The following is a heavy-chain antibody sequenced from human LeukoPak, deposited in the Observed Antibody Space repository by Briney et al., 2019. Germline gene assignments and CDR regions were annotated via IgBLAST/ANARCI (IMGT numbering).Heavy chain of an antibody. CDR2: IRYDGSNK. J-gene: IGHJ4*02. Sequence: GGSLRLSCAPSGFTFSSFCMYWVRQSPGKGLEWVASIRYDGSNKYYADSVKGRFTISRDNSNNTLYLQMNSLRGEDTAVYYCVRSRIWELLSSFDLWGQGALVIVSS. CDR3: VRSRIWELLSSFDL. D-gene: IGHD1-26*01. V-gene: IGHV3-30*02. CDR1: GFTFSSFC.